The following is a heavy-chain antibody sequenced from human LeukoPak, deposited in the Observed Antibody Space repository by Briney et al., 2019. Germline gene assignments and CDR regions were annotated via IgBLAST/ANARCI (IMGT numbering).Heavy chain of an antibody. D-gene: IGHD6-13*01. CDR1: GFTFSSYE. V-gene: IGHV3-48*03. CDR2: ISSSGRTT. J-gene: IGHJ5*02. Sequence: GGSLRLSCAASGFTFSSYEMNWVRQAPGKGLEWVSYISSSGRTTYYADSVKGRFTISRDNAKNSLYLQMNSLRAEDTAIYCCARPSGSWWNWFDPWGQGTLVTVSS. CDR3: ARPSGSWWNWFDP.